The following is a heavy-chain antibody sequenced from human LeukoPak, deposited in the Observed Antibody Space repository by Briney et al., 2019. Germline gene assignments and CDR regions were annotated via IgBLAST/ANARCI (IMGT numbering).Heavy chain of an antibody. CDR3: VNLGLITRLGTAY. Sequence: GGSLRLSCTAYGFTFSNYWMHWVRQAPGKGPEWVSRINRDGGTTSFADSVKGRFTISRDNAKNTLYLQMNSLRAEDTAVYYCVNLGLITRLGTAYWGQGTLVTVSS. CDR1: GFTFSNYW. D-gene: IGHD3-10*01. V-gene: IGHV3-74*01. CDR2: INRDGGTT. J-gene: IGHJ4*02.